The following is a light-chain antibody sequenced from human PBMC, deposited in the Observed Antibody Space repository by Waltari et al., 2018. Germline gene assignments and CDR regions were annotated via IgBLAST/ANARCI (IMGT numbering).Light chain of an antibody. CDR1: QSVGRA. CDR3: QMYVRLPVT. J-gene: IGKJ1*01. V-gene: IGKV3-20*01. CDR2: DAS. Sequence: EIVLTQSPGTLALSPGERATLSCRASQSVGRALAWYQQKPGQAPRLLIYDASSRATGISDKFSGCGSGTDFSLTISRVEPEDFAVYFCQMYVRLPVTFGQGTKVEVK.